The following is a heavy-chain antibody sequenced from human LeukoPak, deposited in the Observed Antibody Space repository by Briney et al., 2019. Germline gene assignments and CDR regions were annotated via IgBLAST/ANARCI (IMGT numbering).Heavy chain of an antibody. CDR2: ISYDGSNK. J-gene: IGHJ6*02. V-gene: IGHV3-30*18. Sequence: GGSLRLSCAASGFTFSSYGMHWVRQAPGKGLEWVAVISYDGSNKYYADSVKGRFTISRDNSKNTLYLQMNSLRAEDTAVYYCAKDRGLYEILTGYYIYGMDVWGQGSLVTVSS. CDR3: AKDRGLYEILTGYYIYGMDV. CDR1: GFTFSSYG. D-gene: IGHD3-9*01.